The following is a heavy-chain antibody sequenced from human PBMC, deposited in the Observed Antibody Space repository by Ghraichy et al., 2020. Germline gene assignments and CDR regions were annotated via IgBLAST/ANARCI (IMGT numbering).Heavy chain of an antibody. CDR3: AKDGELDREQSGWLVAPLNY. CDR1: GFTFSNYA. D-gene: IGHD6-19*01. Sequence: GGSLRLSCAASGFTFSNYAMNWVRRAPGKGLEWVSGISGSGGSTYYADSVKGRFTISRDNFKNTLYLQMNSLRAEDTAAYYCAKDGELDREQSGWLVAPLNYWGQGTLVIVSS. V-gene: IGHV3-23*01. CDR2: ISGSGGST. J-gene: IGHJ4*02.